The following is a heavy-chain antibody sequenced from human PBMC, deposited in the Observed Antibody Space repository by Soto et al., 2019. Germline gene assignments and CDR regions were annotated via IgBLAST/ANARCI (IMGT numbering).Heavy chain of an antibody. V-gene: IGHV3-23*01. CDR2: ISGSGGST. J-gene: IGHJ4*02. D-gene: IGHD3-3*01. CDR1: GFTFSSYA. CDR3: AKHERITIFGVAPGVDY. Sequence: GSLRLSCAASGFTFSSYAMSWVRQAPGKGLEWVSAISGSGGSTYYADSVKGRFTISRDNSKNTLYLQMNSLRAEDTAVYYCAKHERITIFGVAPGVDYWGQGTLVTVSS.